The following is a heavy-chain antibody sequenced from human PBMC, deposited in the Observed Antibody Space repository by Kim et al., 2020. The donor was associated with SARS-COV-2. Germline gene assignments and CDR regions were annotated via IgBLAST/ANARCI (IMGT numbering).Heavy chain of an antibody. V-gene: IGHV3-23*01. CDR1: GFTFSSYA. J-gene: IGHJ4*02. Sequence: GGSLRLSCAASGFTFSSYAMSWVRQAPGKGLEWVSAISGSGGSTYYADSVKGRFTISRDNSKNTLYLQMNSLRAEDTAVYYCANEANIVVVVAATLGSGYFDYWGQGTLVTVSS. CDR3: ANEANIVVVVAATLGSGYFDY. CDR2: ISGSGGST. D-gene: IGHD2-15*01.